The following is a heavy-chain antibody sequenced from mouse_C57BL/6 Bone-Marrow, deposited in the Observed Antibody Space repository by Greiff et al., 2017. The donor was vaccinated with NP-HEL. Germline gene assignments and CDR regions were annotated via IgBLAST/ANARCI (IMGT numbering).Heavy chain of an antibody. J-gene: IGHJ2*01. CDR2: INPGSGGT. CDR3: AREGVWDYFDY. V-gene: IGHV1-54*01. CDR1: GYAFTNYL. Sequence: VQLQQSGAELVRPGTSVKVSCKASGYAFTNYLIEWVKQRPGQGLEWIGVINPGSGGTNYNEKFKGKATLTADKSSSTAYMQLSSLTSEDSAVYFCAREGVWDYFDYWGQGTTLTVSS. D-gene: IGHD2-10*02.